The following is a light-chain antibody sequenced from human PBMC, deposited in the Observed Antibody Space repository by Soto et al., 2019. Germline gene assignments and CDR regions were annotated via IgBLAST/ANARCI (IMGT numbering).Light chain of an antibody. V-gene: IGKV3-20*01. CDR2: GAS. CDR3: QQYDNSPLT. CDR1: QSVSSY. J-gene: IGKJ4*01. Sequence: EMVLTQSPGTLSLSLGERATLSCRASQSVSSYLAWYQQKPGQAPRLLIYGASSRATGIPDRFNGGGSGTDFTLTISRLEPEDFAVYYCQQYDNSPLTFGGGTKVDIK.